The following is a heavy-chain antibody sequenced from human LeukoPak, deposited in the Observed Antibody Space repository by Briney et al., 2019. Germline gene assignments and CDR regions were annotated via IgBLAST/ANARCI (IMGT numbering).Heavy chain of an antibody. J-gene: IGHJ5*02. Sequence: ASVKVSCKASGYTFINYYIHWVRQAPGQGLEWMGIINPSGGSTTYPQKFQGRVTMTRDMSTSTVYMDLSSLRSEDTAVYYCARGGYSSPRGRFDPWGQGTLVTVSS. D-gene: IGHD6-19*01. CDR3: ARGGYSSPRGRFDP. CDR1: GYTFINYY. V-gene: IGHV1-46*01. CDR2: INPSGGST.